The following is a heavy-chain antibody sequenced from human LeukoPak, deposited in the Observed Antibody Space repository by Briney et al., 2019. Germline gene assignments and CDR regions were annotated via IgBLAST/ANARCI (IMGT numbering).Heavy chain of an antibody. CDR2: IYYSGST. CDR1: GGSISSSSYY. Sequence: SETLSLTCTVSGGSISSSSYYWGWIRQPPGKGLEWIGSIYYSGSTYYNPSLKSRVTISVDTSKNQFSLKLSSVTAADTAVYYCARGIYSYGPDAFDIWGQGTMVTVSS. D-gene: IGHD5-18*01. J-gene: IGHJ3*02. CDR3: ARGIYSYGPDAFDI. V-gene: IGHV4-39*07.